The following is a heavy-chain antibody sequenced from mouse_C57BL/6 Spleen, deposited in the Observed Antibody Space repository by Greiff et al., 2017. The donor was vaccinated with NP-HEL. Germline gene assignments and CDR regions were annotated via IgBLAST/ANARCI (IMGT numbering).Heavy chain of an antibody. D-gene: IGHD2-2*01. CDR2: ISSGGDYI. CDR1: GFTFSSYA. V-gene: IGHV5-9-1*02. Sequence: EVQLVESGEGLVKPGGSLKLSCAASGFTFSSYAMPWVRQTPEKRLEWVAYISSGGDYIYYADTVKGRFTISRDNARNTLYLQMSSLKSEDTSMYYCTRGYEVTTGFDDWGQGTTLTAAS. J-gene: IGHJ2*01. CDR3: TRGYEVTTGFDD.